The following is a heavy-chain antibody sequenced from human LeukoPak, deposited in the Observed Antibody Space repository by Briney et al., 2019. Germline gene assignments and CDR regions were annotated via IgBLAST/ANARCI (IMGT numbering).Heavy chain of an antibody. Sequence: GRSLRLSCAASGFTFSSYAMHWVRQAPGKGLEWVAVISYDGSNKYYADSVKGRFTISRDNSKNTLYLQMNSLRAEDTAVYYCAKDQNVVVVAHDYWGQGTLVTVSS. CDR3: AKDQNVVVVAHDY. D-gene: IGHD2-15*01. V-gene: IGHV3-30-3*01. J-gene: IGHJ4*02. CDR2: ISYDGSNK. CDR1: GFTFSSYA.